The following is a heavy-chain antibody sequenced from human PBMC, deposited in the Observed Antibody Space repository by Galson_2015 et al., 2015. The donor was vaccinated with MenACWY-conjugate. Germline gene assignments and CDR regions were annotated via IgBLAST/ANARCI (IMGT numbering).Heavy chain of an antibody. CDR1: GFTFSRHA. Sequence: SLRLSCAASGFTFSRHAMSWVRQAQGKGLEWVSSISDSGGKSYYADSVKGRFTISRDQSKNTLYLQMNSLRVEDTAACYCARDPGSASDDYYGMDVSGPGTTVTVSS. J-gene: IGHJ6*02. V-gene: IGHV3-23*01. D-gene: IGHD2-21*01. CDR2: ISDSGGKS. CDR3: ARDPGSASDDYYGMDV.